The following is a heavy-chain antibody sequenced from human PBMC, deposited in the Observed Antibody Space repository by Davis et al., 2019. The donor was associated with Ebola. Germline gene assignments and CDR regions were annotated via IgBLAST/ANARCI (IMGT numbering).Heavy chain of an antibody. CDR2: IGGSGDRT. V-gene: IGHV3-23*01. CDR1: GFTFSTYG. Sequence: PGGSLRLSCAASGFTFSTYGMGWVRRAPGKGLEWVSAIGGSGDRTYYADSVKGRFTISRDNSKNTLSLQMNSLRAEDAAVYYCARDPRITATVGYFDYWGQGTVVAVSS. D-gene: IGHD1-7*01. J-gene: IGHJ4*02. CDR3: ARDPRITATVGYFDY.